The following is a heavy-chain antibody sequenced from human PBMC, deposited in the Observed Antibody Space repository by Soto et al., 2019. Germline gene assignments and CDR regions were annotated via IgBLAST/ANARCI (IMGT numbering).Heavy chain of an antibody. V-gene: IGHV1-69*02. D-gene: IGHD1-1*01. CDR2: IIPILGIA. Sequence: SVKVSCKASGGTFSSYTISWVRQAPGQGHEWMGRIIPILGIANYAQKFQGWVTMTRDTSISTAYMELSRLRSDDTAVYYCARGINWNGYDAFDIWGQGTMVTVSS. CDR1: GGTFSSYT. J-gene: IGHJ3*02. CDR3: ARGINWNGYDAFDI.